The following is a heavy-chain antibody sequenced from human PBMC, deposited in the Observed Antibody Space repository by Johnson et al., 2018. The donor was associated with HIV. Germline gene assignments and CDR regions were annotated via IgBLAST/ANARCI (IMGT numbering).Heavy chain of an antibody. D-gene: IGHD6-19*01. V-gene: IGHV3-30*04. Sequence: QVQLVESGGGVVQPGRSLRLSCAASGFTFSNYAMHWVRQAPGKGLEWVAVISYDGSNKYYGDSVKGRLTISRENSKNTLYLQMNSLRAEDTAVYYCTYSSDWSPGAFDIWGQGTMVTVSS. CDR1: GFTFSNYA. J-gene: IGHJ3*02. CDR3: TYSSDWSPGAFDI. CDR2: ISYDGSNK.